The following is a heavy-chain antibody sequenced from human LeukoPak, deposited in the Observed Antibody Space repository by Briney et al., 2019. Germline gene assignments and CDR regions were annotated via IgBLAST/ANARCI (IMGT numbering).Heavy chain of an antibody. J-gene: IGHJ5*02. D-gene: IGHD2-2*01. CDR2: ISYDGSNK. V-gene: IGHV3-30*04. CDR1: GFTFSSYA. Sequence: QPGRSLRLSCAASGFTFSSYAMHWVRQAPGKGPEWVAVISYDGSNKYYADSVKGRFTISRDNSKNTLYLQMNSLRAEDTAVYYCARGFCSSTSCPAYPWGQGTLVTVSS. CDR3: ARGFCSSTSCPAYP.